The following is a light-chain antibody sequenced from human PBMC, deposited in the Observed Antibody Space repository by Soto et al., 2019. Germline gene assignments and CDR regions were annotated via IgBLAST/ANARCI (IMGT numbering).Light chain of an antibody. Sequence: QSALTQPASVSGSPGQSITISCTGTSSDVAGYNYVSWYQQHPGKAPKLMIFEVSNRPSGVSHRFSGSKSGNTASLTISGLQAEDEAYYYCSSYTSSSFVIFGGGTQLTVL. CDR3: SSYTSSSFVI. CDR1: SSDVAGYNY. V-gene: IGLV2-14*01. J-gene: IGLJ2*01. CDR2: EVS.